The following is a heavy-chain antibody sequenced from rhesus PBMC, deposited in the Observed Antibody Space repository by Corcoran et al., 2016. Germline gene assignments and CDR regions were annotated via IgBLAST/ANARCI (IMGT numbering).Heavy chain of an antibody. D-gene: IGHD2-39*01. CDR1: RGPLSRRTW. CDR2: ISGRGGRN. Sequence: QLQLQESGPGLVTPSEPLSLTCAVSRGPLSRRTWWRWIGHPPGKGLAWIGLISGRGGRNSHNPSLKSRVTISTDTSKNQFSLKLSSVTAADTAVYYCASRGAAPLDYWGQGVLVTVSS. CDR3: ASRGAAPLDY. V-gene: IGHV4-57*02. J-gene: IGHJ4*01.